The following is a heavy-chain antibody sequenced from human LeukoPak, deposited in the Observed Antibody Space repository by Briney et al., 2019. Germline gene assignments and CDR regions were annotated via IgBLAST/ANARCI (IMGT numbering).Heavy chain of an antibody. J-gene: IGHJ4*02. V-gene: IGHV3-11*01. CDR3: AKDLDYGGNSGLDY. D-gene: IGHD4-23*01. CDR2: ITNNGRKI. Sequence: GGSLRLSCAASGFIFSDYYMGWIRQAPGKGLEWVSYITNNGRKIYYADSMKGRFTISRDNAKNSLYLQMNSLRAEDMALYYCAKDLDYGGNSGLDYWGQGTLVTVSS. CDR1: GFIFSDYY.